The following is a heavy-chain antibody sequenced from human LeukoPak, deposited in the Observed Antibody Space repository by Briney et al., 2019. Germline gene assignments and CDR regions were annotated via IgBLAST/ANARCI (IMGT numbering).Heavy chain of an antibody. CDR1: GGSISSGDYY. Sequence: PSETLSLTCTVSGGSISSGDYYWSWIRQPPGKGLEWIGYIYYSGSTYHNPSLKSRVTISVDTSKNQFSLKLSSVTAADTAVYYCARGVVGALLGYWGQGTLVTVSS. J-gene: IGHJ4*02. CDR2: IYYSGST. CDR3: ARGVVGALLGY. V-gene: IGHV4-30-4*08. D-gene: IGHD1-26*01.